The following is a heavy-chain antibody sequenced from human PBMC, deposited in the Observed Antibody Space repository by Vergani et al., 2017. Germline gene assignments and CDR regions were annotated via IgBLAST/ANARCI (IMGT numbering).Heavy chain of an antibody. D-gene: IGHD3-10*01. CDR2: ISSSGSTI. V-gene: IGHV3-11*04. CDR1: GFTFSDYY. J-gene: IGHJ4*02. CDR3: AKDGRNYYGSGSFGQNFDY. Sequence: QVQLVESGGGLVKPGGSLRLSCAASGFTFSDYYMSWIRQAPGKGLEWVSYISSSGSTIYYADSVKGRFTISRDNSKNTLYLQMSSLRAEDTAVYYCAKDGRNYYGSGSFGQNFDYWGQGTLVTVSS.